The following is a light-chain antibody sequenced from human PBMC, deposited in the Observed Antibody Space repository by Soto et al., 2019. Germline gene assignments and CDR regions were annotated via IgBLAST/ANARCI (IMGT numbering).Light chain of an antibody. J-gene: IGKJ4*01. CDR2: AAS. CDR3: HRYNSVPLT. CDR1: QGISSY. V-gene: IGKV1-9*01. Sequence: DIQLTQSPSFLSASVGDRVTITCRASQGISSYLAWYQQKPGKAPKLLIYAASTLQSGVPSRFSGSGSGTDFTLTISSLQPEDVATYFCHRYNSVPLTFGGGTKVDIK.